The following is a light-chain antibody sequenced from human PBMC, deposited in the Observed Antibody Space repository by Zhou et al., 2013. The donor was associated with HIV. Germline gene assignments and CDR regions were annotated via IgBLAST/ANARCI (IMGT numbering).Light chain of an antibody. CDR1: QIVSNNY. V-gene: IGKV3-20*01. Sequence: EIVLTQSPGTLSLSPGDRATISCRASQIVSNNYVAWYQQNPGQAPRLLISRTSSRATGIPDRFSEGGSGTDFTLTISRLEPEDFAVYYCQQYGSSPPTFGQGTKVE. CDR2: RTS. CDR3: QQYGSSPPT. J-gene: IGKJ1*01.